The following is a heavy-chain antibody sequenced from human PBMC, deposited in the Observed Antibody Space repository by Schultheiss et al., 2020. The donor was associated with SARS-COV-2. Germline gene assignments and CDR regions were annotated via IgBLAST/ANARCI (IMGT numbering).Heavy chain of an antibody. Sequence: SETLSLTCTVSGGSISSYYWSWIRQPPGKGLEWIGSIYYSGSTYYNPSLKSRVTISVDTSKNQFSLKLSSVTAADTAVYYCARSPYGDYVYYYYYGMDVWGQGTTVTVSS. V-gene: IGHV4-59*12. J-gene: IGHJ6*02. CDR2: IYYSGST. CDR3: ARSPYGDYVYYYYYGMDV. CDR1: GGSISSYY. D-gene: IGHD4-17*01.